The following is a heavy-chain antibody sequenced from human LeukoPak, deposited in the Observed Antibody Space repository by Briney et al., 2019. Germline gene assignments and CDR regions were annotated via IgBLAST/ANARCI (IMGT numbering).Heavy chain of an antibody. J-gene: IGHJ4*02. CDR2: IYPGDSDT. Sequence: GESLKISCKGSGYSFTSYWIGWVRQMPGKGLEWMGVIYPGDSDTRYSPSFQGQVTISADKSISTAYLQWSSLKASHTAMYYCARHLMVRGVRSYDYWGQGTMVTVSS. D-gene: IGHD3-10*01. V-gene: IGHV5-51*01. CDR3: ARHLMVRGVRSYDY. CDR1: GYSFTSYW.